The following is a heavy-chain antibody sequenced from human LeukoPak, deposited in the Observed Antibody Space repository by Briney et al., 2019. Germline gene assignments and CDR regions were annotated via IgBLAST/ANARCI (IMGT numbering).Heavy chain of an antibody. CDR3: ARDLYLVSDDSSGLPGY. CDR2: ISYDGSNK. CDR1: GFTFSSYA. D-gene: IGHD3-22*01. V-gene: IGHV3-30-3*01. J-gene: IGHJ4*02. Sequence: GGSLRLSCAASGFTFSSYAMHWVRQAPGKGLEWVAVISYDGSNKYYADSVKGRFTISRDNSKNTLYLQMNSLRAEDTAVYYCARDLYLVSDDSSGLPGYWGQGTLVTVSS.